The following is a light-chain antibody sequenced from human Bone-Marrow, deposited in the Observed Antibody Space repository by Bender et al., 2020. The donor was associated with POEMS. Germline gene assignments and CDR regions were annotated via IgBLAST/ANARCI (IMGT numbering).Light chain of an antibody. Sequence: QSALTQPASVSGSPGQSITISCTGTSSDVGGYNYVSWYQQHPGKAPKCMIYDVIQRPSRVPYRFSGSESGNTASLTISRLQAEDEADYHCTSYAGGHNLIFGGGTKLTVL. CDR1: SSDVGGYNY. CDR3: TSYAGGHNLI. J-gene: IGLJ2*01. CDR2: DVI. V-gene: IGLV2-8*01.